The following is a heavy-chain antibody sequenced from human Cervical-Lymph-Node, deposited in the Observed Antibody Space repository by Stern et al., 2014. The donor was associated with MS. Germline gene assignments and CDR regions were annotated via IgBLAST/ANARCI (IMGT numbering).Heavy chain of an antibody. CDR1: GFTFSNAW. CDR3: TPDYHYYGMDF. CDR2: IKSKTDGGTT. Sequence: VQLVESGGGLVKPGGSLRLSCAASGFTFSNAWMSWVRQAPGKGLAWVGRIKSKTDGGTTDYAAPVKGRFTISRDDSKNTLYLQMNSLKTEDTAVYYCTPDYHYYGMDFWGQGTTVTVSS. V-gene: IGHV3-15*01. J-gene: IGHJ6*02.